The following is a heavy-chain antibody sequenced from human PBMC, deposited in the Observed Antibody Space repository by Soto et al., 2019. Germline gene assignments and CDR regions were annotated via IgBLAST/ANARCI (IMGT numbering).Heavy chain of an antibody. CDR3: ARYMVRGVISHYGMDV. Sequence: EVQLVESGGGLVQPGGSLRLSCAASGFTFSSYAMHWVRQAPGKGLEYVSAISSNGGSTYYANSVKGRFTISRDNSKNTLYLQMGSLRAEDMAVYYCARYMVRGVISHYGMDVWGQGTTVTVSS. D-gene: IGHD3-10*01. V-gene: IGHV3-64*01. CDR1: GFTFSSYA. CDR2: ISSNGGST. J-gene: IGHJ6*02.